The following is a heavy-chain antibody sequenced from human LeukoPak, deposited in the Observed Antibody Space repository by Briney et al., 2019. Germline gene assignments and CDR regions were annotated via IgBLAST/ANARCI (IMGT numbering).Heavy chain of an antibody. CDR1: GYTFTSYG. D-gene: IGHD2-15*01. J-gene: IGHJ6*03. Sequence: ASVKVSCKASGYTFTSYGISWVRQAPGQGLEWMGWISAYNGNTNYAQKLQGRVTMTTDTSTSTAYMELRSLRSDDTAVYYCARLSAAWANYYYMDVWGEGTTVTISS. CDR3: ARLSAAWANYYYMDV. CDR2: ISAYNGNT. V-gene: IGHV1-18*01.